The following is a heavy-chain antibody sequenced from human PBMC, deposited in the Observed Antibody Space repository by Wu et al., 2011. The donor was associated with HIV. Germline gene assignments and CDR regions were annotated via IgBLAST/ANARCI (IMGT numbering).Heavy chain of an antibody. CDR1: GGAFSSYA. CDR2: IIPMFGKG. J-gene: IGHJ1*01. Sequence: VQVGAAGAQVKKPGSSVKXSCKATGGAFSSYAIAWVRQAPGQGLEWMGGIIPMFGKGHYAQKSQGRTTITADESTSTAYMELSGLTSEDTAIYYCARDPVGATSPAEYFQHWGQGTLVTVAS. D-gene: IGHD1-26*01. CDR3: ARDPVGATSPAEYFQH. V-gene: IGHV1-69*12.